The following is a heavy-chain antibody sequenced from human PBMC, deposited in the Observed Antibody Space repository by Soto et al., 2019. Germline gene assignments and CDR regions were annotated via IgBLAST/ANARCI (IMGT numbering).Heavy chain of an antibody. CDR3: ASGDPYCSSTSCYLFGFDY. D-gene: IGHD2-2*01. J-gene: IGHJ4*02. Sequence: SETLSLTCTVSGGSISSSSYYWGWIRQPPGKGLEWIGSIYYSGSTYYNPSLKSRVTISVDTSKNQFSLKLSSVTAADTAVYYCASGDPYCSSTSCYLFGFDYWGQGTLVTV. CDR1: GGSISSSSYY. V-gene: IGHV4-39*01. CDR2: IYYSGST.